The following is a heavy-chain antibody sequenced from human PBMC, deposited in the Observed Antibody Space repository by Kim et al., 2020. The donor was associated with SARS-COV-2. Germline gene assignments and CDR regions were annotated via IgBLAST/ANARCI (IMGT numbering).Heavy chain of an antibody. D-gene: IGHD4-17*01. CDR3: AQDSAVTGDY. CDR1: GFTFSSSG. Sequence: GGSLRLSCAASGFTFSSSGMHWVRQAPGKGLEWVAVISYDGSKKYYADSVKGRFTNSRDNSKNTLYLQMNRLRAEDTAVYYCAQDSAVTGDYWGQGTLVTVSS. J-gene: IGHJ4*02. CDR2: ISYDGSKK. V-gene: IGHV3-30*18.